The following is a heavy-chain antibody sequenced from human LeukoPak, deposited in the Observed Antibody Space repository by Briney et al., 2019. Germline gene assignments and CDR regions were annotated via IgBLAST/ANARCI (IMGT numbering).Heavy chain of an antibody. V-gene: IGHV3-11*04. Sequence: GGSLRLSCAASGFTFSDYYMSWIRQAPGKGLEWVSYISSSGSTIYYADSVKGRLTISRDNAKNSLYLQMNSLRAEDTAVYYCARELDLYNWNYGGGYYFDYWGQGPWSPSPQ. CDR3: ARELDLYNWNYGGGYYFDY. D-gene: IGHD1-7*01. CDR1: GFTFSDYY. J-gene: IGHJ4*02. CDR2: ISSSGSTI.